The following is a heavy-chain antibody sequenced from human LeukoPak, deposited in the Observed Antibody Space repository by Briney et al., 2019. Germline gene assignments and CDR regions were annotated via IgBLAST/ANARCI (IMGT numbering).Heavy chain of an antibody. CDR1: GFTFSSYS. D-gene: IGHD6-19*01. V-gene: IGHV3-21*01. J-gene: IGHJ6*02. CDR3: ARDGVISSGYLWGYGMDV. CDR2: ISSGSSYI. Sequence: PGGSLRLSCAASGFTFSSYSMNWVRQAPGKGLEWVSSISSGSSYIYYADSVKGRFTISRDNAKNSLYLQMNSLRAEDTAVYYCARDGVISSGYLWGYGMDVWGQGTTVTVSS.